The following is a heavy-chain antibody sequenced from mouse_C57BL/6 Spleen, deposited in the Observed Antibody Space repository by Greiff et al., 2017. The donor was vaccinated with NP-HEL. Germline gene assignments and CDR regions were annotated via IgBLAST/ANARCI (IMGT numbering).Heavy chain of an antibody. CDR3: AVGDYGSSPFAY. Sequence: QVQLQQPGAELVRPGTSVKLSCKASGYTFPSYWMHWVKQRPGQGLEWIGVIDPSDSYTNYNQKFKGKATLTVDTSSSTAYMQLSSLTSEDSAVYYCAVGDYGSSPFAYWGQGTLVTVSA. D-gene: IGHD1-1*01. V-gene: IGHV1-59*01. CDR1: GYTFPSYW. J-gene: IGHJ3*01. CDR2: IDPSDSYT.